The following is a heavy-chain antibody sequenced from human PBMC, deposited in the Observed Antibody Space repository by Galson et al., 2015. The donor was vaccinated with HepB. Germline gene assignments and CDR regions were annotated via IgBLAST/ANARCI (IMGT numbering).Heavy chain of an antibody. CDR1: GGSISSYY. D-gene: IGHD6-19*01. V-gene: IGHV4-59*01. CDR3: ARSRSSGWGYYFDY. Sequence: ETLSLTCTVSGGSISSYYWSWIRQPPGQGLEGIGYIYYSGSTNYNPSLKSRVTISVDTSKNQFSLKLSSVTAADTAVYYCARSRSSGWGYYFDYWGQGTLVTVSS. CDR2: IYYSGST. J-gene: IGHJ4*02.